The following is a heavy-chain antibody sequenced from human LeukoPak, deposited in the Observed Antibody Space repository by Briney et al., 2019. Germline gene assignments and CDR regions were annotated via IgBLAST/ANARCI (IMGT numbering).Heavy chain of an antibody. Sequence: PGGSLRLSCAASGVTVSSNYMSWVRQAPGKGLECVTVIYSSGSTYYADSVKGRFTITRHNSKITLNLQMNSLTAEDTAVYYCAMHGYSYGPGHYWGQGTLVTVSS. CDR2: IYSSGST. CDR3: AMHGYSYGPGHY. D-gene: IGHD5-18*01. J-gene: IGHJ4*02. CDR1: GVTVSSNY. V-gene: IGHV3-53*04.